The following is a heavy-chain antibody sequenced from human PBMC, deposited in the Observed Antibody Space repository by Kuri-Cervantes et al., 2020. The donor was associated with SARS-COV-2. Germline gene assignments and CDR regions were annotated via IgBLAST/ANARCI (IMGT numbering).Heavy chain of an antibody. D-gene: IGHD4-11*01. CDR2: ISGSGGST. J-gene: IGHJ4*02. Sequence: GGSLRLSCAASGFTFSSYAMSWVRQAPGKGLEWVSAISGSGGSTYYADSVKGRFTISRGNSKNTLCLQMNSLRAEDTAVYSCAKDRMTTVTPHDYWGQGTLVTVSS. V-gene: IGHV3-23*01. CDR3: AKDRMTTVTPHDY. CDR1: GFTFSSYA.